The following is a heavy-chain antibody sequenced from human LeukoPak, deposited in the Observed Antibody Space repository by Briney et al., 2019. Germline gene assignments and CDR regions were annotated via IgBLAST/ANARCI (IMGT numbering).Heavy chain of an antibody. D-gene: IGHD4-23*01. CDR3: AVGLGYGGNSFDY. CDR2: INAGNGNT. V-gene: IGHV1-3*01. CDR1: GYTFTSYA. J-gene: IGHJ4*02. Sequence: ASVKVSCKASGYTFTSYAMHWVRQAPGQRLEWMGWINAGNGNTKYSQKFQGRVTITRDTSASTAYMELSSLRSEDTAVYYCAVGLGYGGNSFDYWGQGTLVTVSS.